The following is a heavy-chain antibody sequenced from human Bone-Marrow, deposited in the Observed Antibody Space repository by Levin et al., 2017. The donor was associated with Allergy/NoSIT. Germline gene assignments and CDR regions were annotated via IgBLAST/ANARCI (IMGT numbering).Heavy chain of an antibody. J-gene: IGHJ4*02. CDR1: GGSISSYY. CDR2: IYYSGST. Sequence: SETLSLTCTVSGGSISSYYWSWIRQPPGKGLEWIGYIYYSGSTNYNPSLKSRVTISVDTSKNQFSLKLSSVTAADTAVYYCARAPSSWYSGRLGYFDYWGQGTLVTVSS. CDR3: ARAPSSWYSGRLGYFDY. D-gene: IGHD6-13*01. V-gene: IGHV4-59*08.